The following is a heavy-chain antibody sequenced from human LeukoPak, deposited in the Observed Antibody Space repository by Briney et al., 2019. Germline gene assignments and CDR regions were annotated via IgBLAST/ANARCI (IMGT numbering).Heavy chain of an antibody. CDR1: GFTFSSYG. CDR3: ARVSAPGTSGWYFGY. J-gene: IGHJ4*02. CDR2: ISTSSNRI. D-gene: IGHD6-19*01. Sequence: GGSLRLSCAASGFTFSSYGMNWVRQAPGEGLEWVSYISTSSNRIDYADSVKGRFTMSRDNAKNLLYLQMNSLRDEDTAMYYCARVSAPGTSGWYFGYWGQGTLVTVFS. V-gene: IGHV3-48*02.